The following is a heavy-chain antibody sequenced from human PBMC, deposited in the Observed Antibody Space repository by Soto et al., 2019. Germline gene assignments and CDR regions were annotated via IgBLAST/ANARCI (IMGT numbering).Heavy chain of an antibody. CDR1: GYTFTNYW. J-gene: IGHJ4*02. Sequence: PGESLKIPCKASGYTFTNYWIGWVRQMPGKGLEWMGIIFLGDSDTRYSPSFRVQVTISADKSISTAYLQWSSLKASDTAIYYCARTASETYPARYFDYWGRGTLVTVSS. V-gene: IGHV5-51*01. CDR2: IFLGDSDT. CDR3: ARTASETYPARYFDY. D-gene: IGHD3-10*01.